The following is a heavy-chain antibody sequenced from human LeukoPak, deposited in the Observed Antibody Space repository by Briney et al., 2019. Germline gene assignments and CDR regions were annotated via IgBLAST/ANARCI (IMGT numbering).Heavy chain of an antibody. CDR3: ARDLDYGDLGGWFDP. CDR2: INPNSGGT. J-gene: IGHJ5*02. D-gene: IGHD4-17*01. V-gene: IGHV1-2*02. CDR1: GYTFTGYY. Sequence: ASVKVSCKASGYTFTGYYMHWVRQAPGQGLEWMGWINPNSGGTNYAQKFQGRVTMTRDTSISTAYMELSRLRSDDPAVYYCARDLDYGDLGGWFDPWGQGTLVTISS.